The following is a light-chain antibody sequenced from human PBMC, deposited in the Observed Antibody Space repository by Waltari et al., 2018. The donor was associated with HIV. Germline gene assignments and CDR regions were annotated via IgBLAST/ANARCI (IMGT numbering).Light chain of an antibody. CDR3: QQYNKWPLS. CDR1: QSIDGN. V-gene: IGKV3-15*01. Sequence: ERVMTQSPDTLSVSPGDTVTLSCRASQSIDGNLAWYQQKPGQAPRLLSYGSSSRATGVPTRVSGSGSGTEFTLTISSLQSEDFAVYYCQQYNKWPLSFGGGTRVEIK. J-gene: IGKJ4*01. CDR2: GSS.